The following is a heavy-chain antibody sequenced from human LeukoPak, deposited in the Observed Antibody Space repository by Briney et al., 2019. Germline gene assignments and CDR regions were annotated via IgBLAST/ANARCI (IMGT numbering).Heavy chain of an antibody. CDR1: GFTFTSSA. CDR3: VADRGDDYPFRGYYYYMDV. Sequence: SVKVSCKASGFTFTSSAMQWVRQARGQRLEWIGWIVVGSGNTNYAQKFQERVTITRDMSTSTAYMELSSLRSEDTAVYYCVADRGDDYPFRGYYYYMDVWGKGTTVTVSS. J-gene: IGHJ6*03. CDR2: IVVGSGNT. V-gene: IGHV1-58*02. D-gene: IGHD5-24*01.